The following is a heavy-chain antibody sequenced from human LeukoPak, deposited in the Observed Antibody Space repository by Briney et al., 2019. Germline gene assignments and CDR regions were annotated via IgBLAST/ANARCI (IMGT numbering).Heavy chain of an antibody. CDR2: ISPSGGST. J-gene: IGHJ4*02. CDR3: ASSPSWNLDY. Sequence: ASVKVSCKASGYTFTTYYMHWVRQAPGQGLEWMGMISPSGGSTSYPQKFQGRVTMTRDTSTSTVYMELNSLISEDTAVYFCASSPSWNLDYWGQGTLVTVSS. V-gene: IGHV1-46*01. D-gene: IGHD1-1*01. CDR1: GYTFTTYY.